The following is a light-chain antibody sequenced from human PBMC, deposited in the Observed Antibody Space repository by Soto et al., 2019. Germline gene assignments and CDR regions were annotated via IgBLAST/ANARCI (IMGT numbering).Light chain of an antibody. Sequence: DIPMTQSPSTLSASVGDRVTITCRASKSISSWLAWYQQKPGKAPKLLIYDASSLESGVPSRFSGSGSGTEFTLTISSLQPDDFATYYCQQYNSYSLTFGQGTKVEIK. CDR2: DAS. CDR1: KSISSW. J-gene: IGKJ1*01. CDR3: QQYNSYSLT. V-gene: IGKV1-5*01.